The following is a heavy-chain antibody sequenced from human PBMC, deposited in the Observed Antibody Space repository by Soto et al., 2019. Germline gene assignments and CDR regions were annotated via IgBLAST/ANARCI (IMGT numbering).Heavy chain of an antibody. D-gene: IGHD3-10*01. V-gene: IGHV4-34*01. CDR1: GGSFSGYY. J-gene: IGHJ6*03. CDR3: SRGGYYYGSGSLMDV. Sequence: PSETLSLTCAVYGGSFSGYYWSWIRQPPGKGLEWIGEINHSGSTNYNPSLKSRVTISVDTSKNQFSLKLSSVTAADTAVYYCSRGGYYYGSGSLMDVWGKGTTVTVSS. CDR2: INHSGST.